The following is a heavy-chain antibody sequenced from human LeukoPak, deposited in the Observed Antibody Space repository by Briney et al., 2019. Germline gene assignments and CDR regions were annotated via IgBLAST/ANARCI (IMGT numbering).Heavy chain of an antibody. CDR2: ISSSSSYI. Sequence: KPGGSLRLSCAASGFTFSSYSMNWVRQAPGKGLEWDSSISSSSSYIYYADSVKGRFTISRDNAKNSLYLQMNSLRAEDTAVYYCARGGTTAYYYYYYMDVWGKGTTVTVSS. CDR3: ARGGTTAYYYYYYMDV. J-gene: IGHJ6*03. V-gene: IGHV3-21*01. CDR1: GFTFSSYS. D-gene: IGHD1-26*01.